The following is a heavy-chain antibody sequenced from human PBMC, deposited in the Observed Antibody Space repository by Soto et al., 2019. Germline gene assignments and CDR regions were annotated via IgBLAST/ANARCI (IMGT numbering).Heavy chain of an antibody. V-gene: IGHV4-30-2*01. CDR1: GGSISSGHYP. Sequence: LSLTCAVSGGSISSGHYPWTWIRQPPGKGLAGIGYIYPGGNTYYSPSLKSRVTIALDTSKSLVSLRLNSVTAADTAVYYCARLFGVAISPWGQGTLVTVSS. CDR2: IYPGGNT. D-gene: IGHD3-10*02. J-gene: IGHJ4*02. CDR3: ARLFGVAISP.